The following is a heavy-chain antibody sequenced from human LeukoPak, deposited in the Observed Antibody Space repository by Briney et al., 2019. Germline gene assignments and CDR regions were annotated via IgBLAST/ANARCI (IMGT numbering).Heavy chain of an antibody. V-gene: IGHV3-72*01. Sequence: GGSLRLSCAASGFTFSDHYMAWVRQAAGKGREWDGPTRNKANRSTTEYAASVKGRFTISRGDSKNPLYLQMNSLKAEDTAVYYCARPSFSTSSGSPSDYWGQGTLVTVSS. D-gene: IGHD3-10*01. CDR1: GFTFSDHY. J-gene: IGHJ4*02. CDR2: TRNKANRSTT. CDR3: ARPSFSTSSGSPSDY.